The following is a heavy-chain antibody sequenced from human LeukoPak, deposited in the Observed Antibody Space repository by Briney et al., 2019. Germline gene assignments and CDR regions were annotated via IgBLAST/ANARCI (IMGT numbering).Heavy chain of an antibody. CDR1: GFTFDDYA. CDR2: ISWNSGSI. Sequence: PGGSLRLSCAASGFTFDDYAMHWVRQAPGRGLEWVSGISWNSGSIGYADSVKGRFTISRDNAKNSLYLQMNSLRAEDTAVYYCARDSTYDFWSGYLYPPDYWGQGTLVTVSS. V-gene: IGHV3-9*01. CDR3: ARDSTYDFWSGYLYPPDY. J-gene: IGHJ4*02. D-gene: IGHD3-3*01.